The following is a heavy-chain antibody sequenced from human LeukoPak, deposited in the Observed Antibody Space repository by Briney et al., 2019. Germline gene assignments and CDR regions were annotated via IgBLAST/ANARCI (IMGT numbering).Heavy chain of an antibody. CDR1: GYTFTYRY. CDR3: ARWMATVTTPDY. V-gene: IGHV1-2*02. Sequence: ASVKVSCKASGYTFTYRYLHWVRQAPGQGLEWMGWINPNSGGTNYAQKFQGRVTMTRDTSISTAYMELSRLRSDDTAVYYCARWMATVTTPDYWGQGTLVTVSS. CDR2: INPNSGGT. J-gene: IGHJ4*02. D-gene: IGHD4-11*01.